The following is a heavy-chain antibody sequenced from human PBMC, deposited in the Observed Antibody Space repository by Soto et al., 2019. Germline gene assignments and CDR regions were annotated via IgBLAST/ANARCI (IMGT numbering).Heavy chain of an antibody. J-gene: IGHJ4*02. CDR3: AKGDSCTGVSCYSHFDY. CDR1: GLTFSSYG. Sequence: QVQLVDSGGGVVQPGTSLRLSCAASGLTFSSYGTHWVRQAPGKGLEWVAVISYDGSNKYYADSVKGRFTISRDNSKNTLYLQMNSLRAEDTAVYYCAKGDSCTGVSCYSHFDYWGQGILVTVSS. CDR2: ISYDGSNK. V-gene: IGHV3-30*18. D-gene: IGHD2-15*01.